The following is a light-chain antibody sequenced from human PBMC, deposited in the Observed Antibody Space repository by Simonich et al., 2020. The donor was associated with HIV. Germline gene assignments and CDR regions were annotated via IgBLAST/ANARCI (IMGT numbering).Light chain of an antibody. CDR1: SSDVGSYNL. J-gene: IGLJ3*02. V-gene: IGLV2-23*01. CDR3: CSYAGSSTLV. Sequence: QSALTQPASVSGSPGQSITISCTGTSSDVGSYNLVSWYLQHPGKAPKLMIYEGSKRPSGVSNRFSGYKSGNTASLTISGLQAEDEADYYCCSYAGSSTLVFGGGTKLTVL. CDR2: EGS.